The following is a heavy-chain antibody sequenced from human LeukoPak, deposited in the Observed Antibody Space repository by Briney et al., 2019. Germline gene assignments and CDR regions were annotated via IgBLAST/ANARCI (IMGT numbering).Heavy chain of an antibody. CDR1: GGSFSGYY. D-gene: IGHD6-19*01. Sequence: SETLSLTCAVYGGSFSGYYWRWLRHPPGKGLEWMGEINHSGSPNYNPPLKSRVPITGDTSKTQFSLKVICVTAADTAVYYCARFGSGWYYFDHWGQETRVRVS. CDR2: INHSGSP. CDR3: ARFGSGWYYFDH. V-gene: IGHV4-34*01. J-gene: IGHJ4*02.